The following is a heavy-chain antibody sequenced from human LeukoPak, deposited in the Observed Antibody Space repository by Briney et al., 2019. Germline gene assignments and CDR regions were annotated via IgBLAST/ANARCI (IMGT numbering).Heavy chain of an antibody. CDR2: IKQDGSEK. D-gene: IGHD6-19*01. CDR1: GFAFSAYW. J-gene: IGHJ4*02. CDR3: ARGSGWVFDY. Sequence: PGGSLRLSCAASGFAFSAYWMHWVRQAPGKGLEWVANIKQDGSEKYYVDSVKGRFTISRDNAKNSLYLQMSSLRAEDTALYYCARGSGWVFDYWGQGTLATVSS. V-gene: IGHV3-7*01.